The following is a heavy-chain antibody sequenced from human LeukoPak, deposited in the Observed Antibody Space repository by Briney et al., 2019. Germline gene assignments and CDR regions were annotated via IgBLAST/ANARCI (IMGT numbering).Heavy chain of an antibody. Sequence: SVKVSCKASVGTFSSYAISWVRQAPGQGLEWMGGIIPIFGTANNAQRFQGRVTLTPEKSTSTAYMELSSLRSEDTAVYYCARDSSSWYENWGQGTLVTVSS. D-gene: IGHD6-13*01. CDR1: VGTFSSYA. CDR3: ARDSSSWYEN. V-gene: IGHV1-69*06. CDR2: IIPIFGTA. J-gene: IGHJ4*02.